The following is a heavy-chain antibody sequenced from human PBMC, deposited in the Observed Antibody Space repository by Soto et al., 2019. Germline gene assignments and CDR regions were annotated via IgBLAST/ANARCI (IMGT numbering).Heavy chain of an antibody. V-gene: IGHV1-18*04. CDR2: ISAYNGNT. Sequence: ASVKVSCKASGYTFTSYGISWVRQAPGQGIEWMGWISAYNGNTNYAQKLQGRVTMTTDTSTSTAYVELRSLRSDDTAVYYCARAPSYCSSTSCYADLSDGVIDYWGPGTLVTVSS. CDR3: ARAPSYCSSTSCYADLSDGVIDY. J-gene: IGHJ4*02. D-gene: IGHD2-2*01. CDR1: GYTFTSYG.